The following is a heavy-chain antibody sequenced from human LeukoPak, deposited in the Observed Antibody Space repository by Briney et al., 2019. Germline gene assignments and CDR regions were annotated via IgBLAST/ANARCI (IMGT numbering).Heavy chain of an antibody. D-gene: IGHD2-2*01. CDR1: GDSISSTTYH. V-gene: IGHV4-39*01. CDR3: AAEMSSAARY. CDR2: IHYTGTA. J-gene: IGHJ4*02. Sequence: SETLSLTCTVSGDSISSTTYHWGWIRQPPGKGLEWIASIHYTGTAYYSPSLKSRLTISVDTSKNQFSLKLSSVTASGTAVYYCAAEMSSAARYWGQGTLVTVSS.